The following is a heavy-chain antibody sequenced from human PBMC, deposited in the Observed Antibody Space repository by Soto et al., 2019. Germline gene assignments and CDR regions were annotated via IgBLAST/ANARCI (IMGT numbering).Heavy chain of an antibody. V-gene: IGHV3-48*03. CDR2: ISNTGFTI. CDR3: ARAHGDFDY. J-gene: IGHJ4*02. CDR1: GFTFSDYE. Sequence: GGSLRLCCAASGFTFSDYEMNWVRQAPGKGLEWVSYISNTGFTIYYADSVRGRFAISRDNAKNSLYLQMNSLGAGDTAVYYCARAHGDFDYWGQGTLVTVSS. D-gene: IGHD4-17*01.